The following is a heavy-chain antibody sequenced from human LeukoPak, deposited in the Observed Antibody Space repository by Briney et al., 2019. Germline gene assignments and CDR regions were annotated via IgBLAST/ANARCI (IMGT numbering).Heavy chain of an antibody. CDR1: GYSFTSYW. CDR2: IYPGDFDT. D-gene: IGHD4-17*01. J-gene: IGHJ6*02. CDR3: ARRSTVTYYGMDV. Sequence: GESLKISCKGSGYSFTSYWIGWVRQMPGKGLEWMGIIYPGDFDTRYSPSFQAQVTISADKSISTAYLQWISLKASDTAMYYCARRSTVTYYGMDVWGQGTTVTVSS. V-gene: IGHV5-51*01.